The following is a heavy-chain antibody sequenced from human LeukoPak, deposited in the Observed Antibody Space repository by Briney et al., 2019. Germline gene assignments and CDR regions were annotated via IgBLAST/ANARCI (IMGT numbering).Heavy chain of an antibody. J-gene: IGHJ4*02. CDR3: ARDDGCSSTSCYTEGVD. D-gene: IGHD2-2*02. CDR2: ISNTGSFI. CDR1: GLTLSDEY. Sequence: PGGSLRLSCAASGLTLSDEYMSWIRQAPGKGLEWVSYISNTGSFISYADSVKGRFTISRDNAKNSLYLQMNSLRAEDTAVYYCARDDGCSSTSCYTEGVDWGQGTLVTVSS. V-gene: IGHV3-11*04.